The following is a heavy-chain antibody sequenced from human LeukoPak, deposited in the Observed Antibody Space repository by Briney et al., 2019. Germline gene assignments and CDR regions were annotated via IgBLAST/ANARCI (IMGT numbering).Heavy chain of an antibody. CDR2: IKQDGSEK. V-gene: IGHV3-7*01. Sequence: PGGSLRLSCAASGFTFSSHWMSWVRQDPGKGLEWVANIKQDGSEKYYVDSVKGRFTISRDNAKNSLYLQMNSLRAEDTAIYYCAKDILSWRGSHDYWGQGTLVTVSS. CDR1: GFTFSSHW. J-gene: IGHJ4*02. D-gene: IGHD1-26*01. CDR3: AKDILSWRGSHDY.